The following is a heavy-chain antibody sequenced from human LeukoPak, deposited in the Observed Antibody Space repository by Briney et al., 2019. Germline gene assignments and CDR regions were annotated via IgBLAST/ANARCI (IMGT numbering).Heavy chain of an antibody. V-gene: IGHV3-23*01. CDR2: ISGSGGST. CDR3: AKGDWPRGSYYDFWSGLDY. CDR1: GFTFSSYA. Sequence: GGSLRLSCAASGFTFSSYAMSWVRQAPGKGLEWVSAISGSGGSTYYADSVKGRFTISRDNSKNTLYLQMNSLRAEDTAVYYCAKGDWPRGSYYDFWSGLDYWGQGTLVTVSS. D-gene: IGHD3-3*01. J-gene: IGHJ4*02.